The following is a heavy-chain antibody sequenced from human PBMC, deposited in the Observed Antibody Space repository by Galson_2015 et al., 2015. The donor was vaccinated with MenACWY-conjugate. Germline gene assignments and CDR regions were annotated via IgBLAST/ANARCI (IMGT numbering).Heavy chain of an antibody. CDR3: AKRVNRDSYNQGY. D-gene: IGHD5-24*01. J-gene: IGHJ4*02. CDR1: GFTFSSYG. CDR2: IRYDGSNK. Sequence: SLRLSCAASGFTFSSYGMHWVRQAPGKGLEWVAFIRYDGSNKYYADSVKGRFTISRDNSKNTLYLQMNSLRAEDTAVYYCAKRVNRDSYNQGYWGQGTLVTVSS. V-gene: IGHV3-30*02.